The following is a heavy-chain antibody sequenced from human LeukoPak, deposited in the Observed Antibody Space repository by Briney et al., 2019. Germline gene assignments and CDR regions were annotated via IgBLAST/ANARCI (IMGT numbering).Heavy chain of an antibody. D-gene: IGHD5-18*01. CDR3: ARGSGYKYGFTGRERTKSRLDY. CDR1: GSTFSSYG. J-gene: IGHJ4*02. CDR2: IRYDGINK. V-gene: IGHV3-30*02. Sequence: GGSLRLSCAASGSTFSSYGMHWVRQAPGKGLEWVAFIRYDGINKYYADSVKGRFTISRDNSKNTLYLQMNSLRAEDTAMYYCARGSGYKYGFTGRERTKSRLDYWGQGTLVAVSS.